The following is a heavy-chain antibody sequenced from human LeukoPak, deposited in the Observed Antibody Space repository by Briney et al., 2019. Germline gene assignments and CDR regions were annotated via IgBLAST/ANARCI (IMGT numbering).Heavy chain of an antibody. Sequence: SVKVSCKASGFIFSRSAVQWVRQARGQRLEWIGGIVVGSGNTNYAQKFQERATMTRDMSTGTAYMELSSLRSEDTAVYYCAAGNYYDSSGYYPYAFDIWGQGTMVTVSS. J-gene: IGHJ3*02. CDR1: GFIFSRSA. CDR3: AAGNYYDSSGYYPYAFDI. D-gene: IGHD3-22*01. CDR2: IVVGSGNT. V-gene: IGHV1-58*01.